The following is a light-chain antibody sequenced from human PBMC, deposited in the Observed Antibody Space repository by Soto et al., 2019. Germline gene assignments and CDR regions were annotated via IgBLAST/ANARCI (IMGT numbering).Light chain of an antibody. V-gene: IGLV2-14*01. J-gene: IGLJ1*01. CDR2: EVS. CDR3: SSYTTSSTPYV. Sequence: SALTQPASVSGSPGQSITISCTGTDSDVGGYNYVSWYQQHPGKAPKLIIYEVSNRPSGVSTRFSGSKSGNTASLTISGLQAEDEADYYCSSYTTSSTPYVFGTGTKLTVL. CDR1: DSDVGGYNY.